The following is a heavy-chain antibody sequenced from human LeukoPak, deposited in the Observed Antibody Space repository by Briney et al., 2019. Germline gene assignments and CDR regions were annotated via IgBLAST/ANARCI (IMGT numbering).Heavy chain of an antibody. CDR2: IFSGGAT. D-gene: IGHD6-19*01. CDR3: ARNLITVAGPGAFDI. V-gene: IGHV3-53*01. Sequence: GGSLRLSCAASGFTVSSNYMNWVRQAPGKGLEWVSVIFSGGATYYADSVKGRFTISRDNSKNTLHLQMNSLRVDDAAVYSCARNLITVAGPGAFDIWGQGTMVTVSS. J-gene: IGHJ3*02. CDR1: GFTVSSNY.